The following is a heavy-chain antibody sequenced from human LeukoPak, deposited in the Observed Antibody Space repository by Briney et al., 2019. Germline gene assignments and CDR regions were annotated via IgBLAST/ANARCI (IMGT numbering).Heavy chain of an antibody. CDR3: AREVSYHVDY. CDR2: TYYRSKWYN. Sequence: SQTLSLTCAISGDIVSSDGAAWNWIRQSPSRGLEWLGRTYYRSKWYNNYAVSVKSRININPDTSKNQFSLQLNSVTPEDTAVYYCAREVSYHVDYWGQGTLVTVSS. CDR1: GDIVSSDGAA. J-gene: IGHJ4*02. V-gene: IGHV6-1*01. D-gene: IGHD1-26*01.